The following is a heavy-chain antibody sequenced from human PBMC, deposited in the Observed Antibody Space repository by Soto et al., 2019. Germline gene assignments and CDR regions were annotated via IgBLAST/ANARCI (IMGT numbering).Heavy chain of an antibody. J-gene: IGHJ4*02. CDR1: GYTFTSYG. Sequence: ASVKVSCKTSGYTFTSYGISWVRQAPGQGLEGMGWISAYNGNTNYAQKLQGRVTMTTDTSTSTAYMELRSLRSDDTAVYYCARVFSYDSSGYWWYFDYWGQGTLVTVSS. CDR2: ISAYNGNT. CDR3: ARVFSYDSSGYWWYFDY. D-gene: IGHD3-22*01. V-gene: IGHV1-18*01.